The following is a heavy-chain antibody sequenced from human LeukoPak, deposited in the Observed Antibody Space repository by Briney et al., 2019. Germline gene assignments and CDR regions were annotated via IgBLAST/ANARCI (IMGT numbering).Heavy chain of an antibody. CDR1: GYTFTSYG. CDR3: ARLVEDYFNSGSYFSYFDS. D-gene: IGHD3-10*01. CDR2: ISAYNGNT. J-gene: IGHJ4*02. V-gene: IGHV1-18*01. Sequence: GASVKVSCKASGYTFTSYGINWVRQAPGQGLEWMGWISAYNGNTNYAQKLQGRITLTTDTSTSTAYMDLSSLRSDDTAVYYCARLVEDYFNSGSYFSYFDSWGQGTLVTVSS.